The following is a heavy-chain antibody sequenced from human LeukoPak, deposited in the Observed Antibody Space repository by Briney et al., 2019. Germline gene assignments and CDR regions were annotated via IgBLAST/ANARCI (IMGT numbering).Heavy chain of an antibody. D-gene: IGHD2-2*01. V-gene: IGHV4-39*07. J-gene: IGHJ4*02. CDR2: IFYSGST. CDR1: SGSISTSNYY. CDR3: ARGQPPYCSSTSCISFDY. Sequence: SETLSLTCTVSSGSISTSNYYWGWVRQPPGKALEWIGNIFYSGSTYYNPSLKSRVTISVDTSKNQFSLKLSSVTAADTAVYYCARGQPPYCSSTSCISFDYWGQGTLVTVSS.